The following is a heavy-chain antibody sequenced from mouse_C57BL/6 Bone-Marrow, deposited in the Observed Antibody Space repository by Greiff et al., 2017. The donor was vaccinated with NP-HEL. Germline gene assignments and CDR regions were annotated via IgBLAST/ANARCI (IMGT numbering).Heavy chain of an antibody. CDR2: IGPEDGET. CDR1: GFNIKDYY. Sequence: VHVKQSGAELVKPGASVKLSCTASGFNIKDYYMHWVKQRTEQGLEWIGRIGPEDGETKYAPQFQGKATITADTSSNTAYLQLSSLTSEDTAVYYCARSSAQATPFAYWGQGTLVTVSA. CDR3: ARSSAQATPFAY. D-gene: IGHD3-2*02. J-gene: IGHJ3*01. V-gene: IGHV14-2*01.